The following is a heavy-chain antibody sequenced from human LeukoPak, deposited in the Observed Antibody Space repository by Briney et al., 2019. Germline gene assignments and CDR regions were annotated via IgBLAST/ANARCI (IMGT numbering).Heavy chain of an antibody. V-gene: IGHV1-2*02. CDR2: INPNSGGT. D-gene: IGHD6-19*01. CDR1: GYTFNGYY. Sequence: ASVKVSCKASGYTFNGYYKHWVRQAPGQGLEWMGWINPNSGGTNYAQKFQGRITMTRDTSISTAYMELSRLRSDDTAMYYCARSSGWKYNIDYWGQGTLVTVSS. J-gene: IGHJ4*02. CDR3: ARSSGWKYNIDY.